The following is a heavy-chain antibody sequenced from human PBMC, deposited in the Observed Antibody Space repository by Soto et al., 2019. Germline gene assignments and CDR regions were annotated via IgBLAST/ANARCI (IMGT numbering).Heavy chain of an antibody. CDR2: IYYSGST. CDR3: ESCRGGSCSSVWFDP. CDR1: GGSISSYY. V-gene: IGHV4-59*01. Sequence: SETLSLTCTVSGGSISSYYWSWIRQPPGKGLEWIGYIYYSGSTNYNPSLKSRVTISVDTSKNQFSLKLSSVTAADTAVYYCESCRGGSCSSVWFDPWGQGTLVTVLL. J-gene: IGHJ5*02. D-gene: IGHD2-15*01.